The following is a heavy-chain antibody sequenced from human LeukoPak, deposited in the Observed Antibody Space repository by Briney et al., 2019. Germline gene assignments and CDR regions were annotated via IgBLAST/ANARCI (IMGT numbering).Heavy chain of an antibody. D-gene: IGHD6-6*01. CDR1: GGSISSHY. CDR3: ARGGSSSYYYSYYMDV. Sequence: PSETLSLTCTVSGGSISSHYWSWIRQPPGKGLEWIGYIYYSGSTNYNPSLKSRVTISVDTSKNQFSLKLSSVTAADTAVYYCARGGSSSYYYSYYMDVWGKGTTVTVSS. V-gene: IGHV4-59*11. J-gene: IGHJ6*03. CDR2: IYYSGST.